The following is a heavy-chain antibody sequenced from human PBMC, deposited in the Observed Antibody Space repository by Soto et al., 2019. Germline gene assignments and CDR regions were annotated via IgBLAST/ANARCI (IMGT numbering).Heavy chain of an antibody. D-gene: IGHD5-12*01. J-gene: IGHJ6*02. CDR3: AVATVVNHNYYYYGMDV. Sequence: XSVKVSCTASGYTFTGYYMHWVRQAPGQGLEWMGWINPNSGGTNYAQKFQCRVTMTRDTSISTAYMELSRLRSDDTAVYYCAVATVVNHNYYYYGMDVWGQGTTVPVPS. CDR2: INPNSGGT. V-gene: IGHV1-2*02. CDR1: GYTFTGYY.